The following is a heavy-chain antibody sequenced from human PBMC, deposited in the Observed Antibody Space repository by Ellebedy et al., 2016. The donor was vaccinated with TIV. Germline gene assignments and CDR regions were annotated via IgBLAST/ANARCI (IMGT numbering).Heavy chain of an antibody. V-gene: IGHV3-74*01. J-gene: IGHJ4*02. Sequence: PGGSLRLSCAASGFTFSTYWMHWVRQAPGKGLVWVSRINIDGSITTYADSVKGRFTISRDNSKNTLYLQMNSLRAEDTAVYYCASPGENSSGYLDYWGQGTLVTVSS. D-gene: IGHD3-22*01. CDR2: INIDGSIT. CDR3: ASPGENSSGYLDY. CDR1: GFTFSTYW.